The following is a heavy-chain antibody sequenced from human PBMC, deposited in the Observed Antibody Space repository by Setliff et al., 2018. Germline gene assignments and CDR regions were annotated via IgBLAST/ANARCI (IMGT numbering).Heavy chain of an antibody. Sequence: PSVKVSCKTSGYTFTTYAINWVRQAPGQGLEWMGWINTNTGNPTYAQDFTGRFVFSLGTSVSTAYLQISSLKAEDTAVYYCARDLGYCSTTSCHGDWFDPWGQGTLVTVSS. J-gene: IGHJ5*02. V-gene: IGHV7-4-1*02. D-gene: IGHD2-2*01. CDR2: INTNTGNP. CDR1: GYTFTTYA. CDR3: ARDLGYCSTTSCHGDWFDP.